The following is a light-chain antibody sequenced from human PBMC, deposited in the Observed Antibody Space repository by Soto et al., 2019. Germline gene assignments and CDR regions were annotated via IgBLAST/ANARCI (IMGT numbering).Light chain of an antibody. Sequence: QSALTQPASVSGSPGQSITISCNGTSSDVGGYNYVSWYQQHPGKAPKLMIYEVSNRPSGVSNRFSGSNSGNTASLTISGLQAEDEADYYCSSYTSSSTVVFGTGTKLTVL. CDR1: SSDVGGYNY. CDR2: EVS. CDR3: SSYTSSSTVV. J-gene: IGLJ1*01. V-gene: IGLV2-14*01.